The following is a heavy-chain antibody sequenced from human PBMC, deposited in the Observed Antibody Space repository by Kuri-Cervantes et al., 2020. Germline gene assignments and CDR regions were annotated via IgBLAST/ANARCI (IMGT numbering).Heavy chain of an antibody. CDR3: TTLGMTTHPLSFDY. J-gene: IGHJ4*02. CDR1: GSTFSSYA. D-gene: IGHD1-14*01. Sequence: GGSLRLSCAASGSTFSSYAMSWVRQAPGKGLEWVSVVYSGGSTYYADSVKGRFTISRDNSKNTLYLQMNSLKTEDTAVYYCTTLGMTTHPLSFDYWGQGSLVTVSS. CDR2: VYSGGST. V-gene: IGHV3-53*01.